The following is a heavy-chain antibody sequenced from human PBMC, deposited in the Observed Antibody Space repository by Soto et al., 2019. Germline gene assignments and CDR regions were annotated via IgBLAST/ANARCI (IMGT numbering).Heavy chain of an antibody. J-gene: IGHJ4*02. Sequence: GGSLRLSCAASGFTFSSYGMHWVRQAPGKGLEWVAVISYDGSNKYYADSVKGRFTISRDNSKNTLYLQMNSLRAEDTAVYYCAKESFHGDHEYYFDYWGQGTLVTVSS. D-gene: IGHD4-17*01. CDR3: AKESFHGDHEYYFDY. CDR2: ISYDGSNK. V-gene: IGHV3-30*18. CDR1: GFTFSSYG.